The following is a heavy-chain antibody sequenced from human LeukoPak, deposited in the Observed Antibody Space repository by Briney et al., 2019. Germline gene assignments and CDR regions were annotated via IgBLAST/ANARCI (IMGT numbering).Heavy chain of an antibody. J-gene: IGHJ6*03. Sequence: GGSLRLSCEASAFTLTDYNMNWVRQAPGKGLEWVSSISSSSTYIYYADSVKGRFTISRDNAKNSLYLQMNSLRAEDTAVYYCAKFKGRWGYYYYMDVWGKGTTVTVSS. CDR3: AKFKGRWGYYYYMDV. V-gene: IGHV3-21*01. CDR1: AFTLTDYN. D-gene: IGHD1-26*01. CDR2: ISSSSTYI.